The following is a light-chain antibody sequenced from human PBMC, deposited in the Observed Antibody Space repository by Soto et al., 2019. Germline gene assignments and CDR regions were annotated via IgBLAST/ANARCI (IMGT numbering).Light chain of an antibody. J-gene: IGKJ4*01. CDR2: GAS. Sequence: LTQSQDTLSVSPGERATLSCLASQSVATNLAWYQQRPGQAPRLLIYGASSRATGIPDRFSGSGSGTDFTLTISRLEPEDFAVYYCQQYGSSPLTFGGGTKVDIK. V-gene: IGKV3-20*01. CDR3: QQYGSSPLT. CDR1: QSVATN.